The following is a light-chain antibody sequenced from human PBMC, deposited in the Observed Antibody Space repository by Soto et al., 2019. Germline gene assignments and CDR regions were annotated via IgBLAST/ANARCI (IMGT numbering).Light chain of an antibody. CDR3: QQYHSWT. Sequence: SQMTQSPSTLSGSVGVRVTITCRASQTISSWLAWYQQKPGKAPKLLIYKASTLKSGVPSRFTGSGSGTEFTLTISSLQPDDFATYYCQQYHSWTFGQGTKVDI. CDR1: QTISSW. CDR2: KAS. V-gene: IGKV1-5*03. J-gene: IGKJ1*01.